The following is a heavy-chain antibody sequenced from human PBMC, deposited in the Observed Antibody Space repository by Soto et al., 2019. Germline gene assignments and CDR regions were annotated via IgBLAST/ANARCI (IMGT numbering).Heavy chain of an antibody. J-gene: IGHJ4*02. CDR2: FDPEDGET. CDR3: ATDLVSLERHSRTD. V-gene: IGHV1-24*01. D-gene: IGHD1-1*01. CDR1: GYTLTELS. Sequence: GASVKVSCKVSGYTLTELSMHWVRQAPGKGLEWMGGFDPEDGETIYAQKFQGRATMTEDTSTDTAYMELSSLRSEDTAVYYCATDLVSLERHSRTDWGQGTLVTVSS.